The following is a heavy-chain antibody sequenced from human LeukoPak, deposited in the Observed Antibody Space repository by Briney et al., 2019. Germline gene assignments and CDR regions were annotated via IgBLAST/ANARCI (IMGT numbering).Heavy chain of an antibody. D-gene: IGHD3-10*01. Sequence: GGSLRLSCAASGFIFGSFCMHWVPHAPGKGREGGAVISYHGRNEYFAESAKGRFTISRDNAKHCLYVQMNSLRAEDTAVYYCAREVMWFGEHNHYSYYGMDVWGRGTTVTVSS. J-gene: IGHJ6*02. V-gene: IGHV3-30*03. CDR3: AREVMWFGEHNHYSYYGMDV. CDR1: GFIFGSFC. CDR2: ISYHGRNE.